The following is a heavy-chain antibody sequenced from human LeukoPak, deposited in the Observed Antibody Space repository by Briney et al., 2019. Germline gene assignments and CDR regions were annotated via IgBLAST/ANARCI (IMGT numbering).Heavy chain of an antibody. CDR3: ARESPFDSSGYYYGKDY. CDR2: INPNSGGT. D-gene: IGHD3-22*01. J-gene: IGHJ4*02. CDR1: GYTFTGYY. V-gene: IGHV1-2*02. Sequence: GASVKVSCKASGYTFTGYYMHWVRQAPGQGLEWMGWINPNSGGTNYAQKFQGRVTMTRDTSISTAYMELSRLRSDDTAVYYCARESPFDSSGYYYGKDYWGLGTLVTVSS.